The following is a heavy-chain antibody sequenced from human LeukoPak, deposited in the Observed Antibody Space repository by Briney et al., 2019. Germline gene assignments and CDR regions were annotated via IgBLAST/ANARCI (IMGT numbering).Heavy chain of an antibody. CDR2: IGPTGTDR. CDR1: GFTFSSCG. V-gene: IGHV3-21*01. J-gene: IGHJ4*02. D-gene: IGHD1-14*01. CDR3: ATETIGRHYDY. Sequence: GGSLRLSCAASGFTFSSCGFNWVRQAPGKGLEWVSSIGPTGTDRYYADSVRGRFTISRDNAKNSMYLQMDSLRDEDTAVYYCATETIGRHYDYWGQGTLLTVAS.